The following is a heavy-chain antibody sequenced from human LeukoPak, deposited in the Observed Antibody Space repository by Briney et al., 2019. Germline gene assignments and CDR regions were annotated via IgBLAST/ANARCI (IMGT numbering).Heavy chain of an antibody. J-gene: IGHJ5*02. CDR2: IYYSGST. CDR3: AREMSAALKGDSSGWYGGPYDP. V-gene: IGHV4-31*03. Sequence: SETLSLTCTVSGGSISSGGYYWSWIRQHPGKGLEWIGYIYYSGSTYYNPSLKSRVTISVDTSKNQFSLKLSSVTAADTAVYYCAREMSAALKGDSSGWYGGPYDPWGQGTLVTVSS. CDR1: GGSISSGGYY. D-gene: IGHD6-19*01.